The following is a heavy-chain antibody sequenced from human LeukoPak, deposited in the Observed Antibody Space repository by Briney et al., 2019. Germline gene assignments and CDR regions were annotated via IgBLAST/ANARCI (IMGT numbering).Heavy chain of an antibody. CDR1: GFTFSSYE. J-gene: IGHJ4*02. D-gene: IGHD5-24*01. CDR3: AREGDGQYYFDY. Sequence: GGPLRLSCAASGFTFSSYEMNWVRQAPGKGLEWVSYISSSGSTIYYADSVKGRFTISRDNAKNSLYLQMNGLRAEDTAVYYCAREGDGQYYFDYWGQGTLVTASS. CDR2: ISSSGSTI. V-gene: IGHV3-48*03.